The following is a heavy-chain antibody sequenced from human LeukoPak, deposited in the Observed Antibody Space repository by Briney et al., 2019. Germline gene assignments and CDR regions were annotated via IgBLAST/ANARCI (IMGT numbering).Heavy chain of an antibody. V-gene: IGHV4-34*01. Sequence: SETLSLTCAVYGGSFSGYYWSWIRQPPGKGLEWIGEINHSGGTNYNPSLKSRVTISVDTSKNQFSLKLSSVTAADTAVYYCARGSNSSSFNWFDPWGQGTLVTVSS. D-gene: IGHD6-13*01. CDR3: ARGSNSSSFNWFDP. CDR2: INHSGGT. CDR1: GGSFSGYY. J-gene: IGHJ5*02.